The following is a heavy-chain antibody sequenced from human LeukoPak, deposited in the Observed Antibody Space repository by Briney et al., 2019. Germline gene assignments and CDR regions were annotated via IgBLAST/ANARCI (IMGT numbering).Heavy chain of an antibody. V-gene: IGHV3-11*01. D-gene: IGHD6-19*01. CDR3: ARERSGAVALGH. J-gene: IGHJ4*02. Sequence: GGSLRLSCAAFGFTFSDYYMSWIRQAPGKGLEWVAYIGSSGSTIYYADSVKGRFTISRDNAKNSLYLQMNSLRAEDTAVYYCARERSGAVALGHWGQGTLVTVPS. CDR1: GFTFSDYY. CDR2: IGSSGSTI.